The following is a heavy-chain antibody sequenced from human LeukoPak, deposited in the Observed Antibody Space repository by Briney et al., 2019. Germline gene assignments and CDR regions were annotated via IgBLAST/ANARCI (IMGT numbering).Heavy chain of an antibody. D-gene: IGHD3-3*01. J-gene: IGHJ4*02. CDR3: ARVMKRRASWSGHQDY. Sequence: GGSLRLSCAASGFSFNIYDMHWVRQVTGEGLEWVSGIGSTGDTYYLGSVQGRFIISRDNAKNSLYLQMNSLSAGDTAIYYCARVMKRRASWSGHQDYWGQGALVTVSS. CDR1: GFSFNIYD. CDR2: IGSTGDT. V-gene: IGHV3-13*01.